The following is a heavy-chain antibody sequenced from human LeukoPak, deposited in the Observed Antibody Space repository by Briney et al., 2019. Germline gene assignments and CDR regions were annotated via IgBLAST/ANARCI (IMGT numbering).Heavy chain of an antibody. CDR1: GGSIRSYY. J-gene: IGHJ6*02. D-gene: IGHD5-18*01. Sequence: SETLSLTCTVSGGSIRSYYWSWLRQPPGQVLDWIGYIYYSGGTNYNPSLKSRVTISVDTSKKQFSLKLTSVTAADTAVYYCARIMDTAWGMDVWGQGTTVTVSS. V-gene: IGHV4-59*01. CDR3: ARIMDTAWGMDV. CDR2: IYYSGGT.